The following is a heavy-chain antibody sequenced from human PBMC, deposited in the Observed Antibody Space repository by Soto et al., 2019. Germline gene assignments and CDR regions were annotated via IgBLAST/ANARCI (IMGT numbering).Heavy chain of an antibody. CDR3: ARGVAGTGFDL. V-gene: IGHV6-1*01. D-gene: IGHD6-19*01. CDR1: GDSVSSNTAA. J-gene: IGHJ4*02. Sequence: SQTLSLSCAISGDSVSSNTAAWNWIRSSPSRGLEWLGRTYYRSNWRHDYAVSVKSRITVNPDTSKNHFSLQLNSVTPDDTAVYYCARGVAGTGFDLWGQGTLVTVSS. CDR2: TYYRSNWRH.